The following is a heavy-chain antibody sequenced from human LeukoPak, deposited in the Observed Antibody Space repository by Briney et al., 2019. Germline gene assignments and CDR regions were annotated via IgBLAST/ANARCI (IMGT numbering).Heavy chain of an antibody. V-gene: IGHV4-39*01. CDR3: ARLWYYYDSSGYYLRWLFDY. D-gene: IGHD3-22*01. Sequence: SETLSLTCTVSGGSISSSSSYYWGWIRQPPGKGLEWIGSIYYSGSTYYNPSLKSRVTISVDTSKNQFSLKLSSVTAADTAVYYCARLWYYYDSSGYYLRWLFDYWGQGTLVTVSS. J-gene: IGHJ4*02. CDR1: GGSISSSSSYY. CDR2: IYYSGST.